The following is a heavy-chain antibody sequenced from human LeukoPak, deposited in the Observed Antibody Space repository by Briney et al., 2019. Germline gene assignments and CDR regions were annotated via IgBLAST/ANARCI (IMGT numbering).Heavy chain of an antibody. CDR1: GGSISSYY. CDR3: AGIYYGFWSGYYPHYYYYYMDV. V-gene: IGHV4-59*01. CDR2: IYYSGST. D-gene: IGHD3-3*01. J-gene: IGHJ6*03. Sequence: SETLSLTCTVSGGSISSYYWSWIRQPPGKGLEWIGYIYYSGSTNYNPSLKSRVTISVDTSKNQFSLKLSSVTAADTAVYYCAGIYYGFWSGYYPHYYYYYMDVWGKGTTVTVSS.